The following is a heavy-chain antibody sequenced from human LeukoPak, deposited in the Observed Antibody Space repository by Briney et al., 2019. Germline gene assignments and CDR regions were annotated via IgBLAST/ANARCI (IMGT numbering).Heavy chain of an antibody. D-gene: IGHD3-22*01. J-gene: IGHJ4*02. CDR3: ARALAYYYDSSGYTFDY. CDR1: GYTFTSYY. CDR2: INPSGGST. Sequence: ASVKVSCKASGYTFTSYYMHWVRQAPGQGLEWMGIINPSGGSTSYAQKFQGRVTMTRDTSTSTVYMELSSLRSEDTAVYYCARALAYYYDSSGYTFDYWGQGTLVTVSS. V-gene: IGHV1-46*01.